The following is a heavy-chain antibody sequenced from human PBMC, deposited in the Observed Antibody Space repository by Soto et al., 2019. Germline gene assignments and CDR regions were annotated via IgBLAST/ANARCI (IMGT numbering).Heavy chain of an antibody. CDR2: ISSSGSTI. Sequence: GGSLRLSCAASGFTFSDYYMSWIRQAPGKGLGWVSDISSSGSTIYYADSVKGRFTISRDNAKNSLYLQMNSLRAEDTAVYYCARVNGHYYYGMDVWGQGTTVTVSS. CDR1: GFTFSDYY. V-gene: IGHV3-11*01. CDR3: ARVNGHYYYGMDV. D-gene: IGHD1-1*01. J-gene: IGHJ6*02.